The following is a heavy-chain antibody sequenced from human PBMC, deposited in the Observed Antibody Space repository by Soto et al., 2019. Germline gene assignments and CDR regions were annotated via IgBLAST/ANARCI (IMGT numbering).Heavy chain of an antibody. CDR1: GFTFSSYA. J-gene: IGHJ5*02. CDR2: ISGSGGNT. CDR3: AKSAMVRGGGWFDP. Sequence: EVQRLESGGGLVQPGGSLRVSCAASGFTFSSYAMSWVRQAPGKGLEWVSDISGSGGNTYYADSVKGRFTISRDNSKNTLYLQMNSLRAEDTAVYYCAKSAMVRGGGWFDPWGQGTLVTVSS. V-gene: IGHV3-23*01. D-gene: IGHD3-10*01.